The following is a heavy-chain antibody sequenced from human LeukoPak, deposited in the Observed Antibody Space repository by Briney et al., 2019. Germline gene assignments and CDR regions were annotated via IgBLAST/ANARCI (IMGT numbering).Heavy chain of an antibody. CDR3: ARYCSSTSCYPFDY. CDR2: INAGNGNT. Sequence: ASVKVSCKASGYTFTSYAMHWVRQAPGQRLEWMGWINAGNGNTKYSRKFQGRVTITRDTSASTAYMELSSLRSEDTAVYYCARYCSSTSCYPFDYWGQGTLVTVPS. V-gene: IGHV1-3*01. J-gene: IGHJ4*02. CDR1: GYTFTSYA. D-gene: IGHD2-2*01.